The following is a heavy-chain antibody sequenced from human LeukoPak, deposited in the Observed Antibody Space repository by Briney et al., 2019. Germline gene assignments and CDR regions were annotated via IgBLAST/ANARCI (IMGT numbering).Heavy chain of an antibody. V-gene: IGHV4-39*01. J-gene: IGHJ3*02. D-gene: IGHD3-3*01. CDR3: ARRGGAGKAFDI. CDR2: IYYSGST. Sequence: PSETLSLTCTVSGGSISSSSYYWGWIRQPPGKGLEWLGSIYYSGSTYYNPSLKSRVTIPVDTPKNQFSLKLSSVTAADTAVYYCARRGGAGKAFDIWGQGTMVTVSS. CDR1: GGSISSSSYY.